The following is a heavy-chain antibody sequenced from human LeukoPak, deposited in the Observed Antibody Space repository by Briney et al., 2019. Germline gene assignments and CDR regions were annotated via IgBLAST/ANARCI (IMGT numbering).Heavy chain of an antibody. Sequence: GASVKVSCKSSGYIFTDYYMHWVQQAPGKGLEYMGRVDPQTGETIYAEKFQGRVTMTADTSTDTAYMELPSLRSEDTAVYFCVTDDCVDNWARFWGKGSRVTVSS. J-gene: IGHJ4*02. CDR3: VTDDCVDNWARF. CDR2: VDPQTGET. CDR1: GYIFTDYY. D-gene: IGHD1-1*01. V-gene: IGHV1-69-2*01.